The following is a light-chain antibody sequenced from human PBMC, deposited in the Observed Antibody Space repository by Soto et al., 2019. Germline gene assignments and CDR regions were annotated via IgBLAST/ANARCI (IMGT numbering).Light chain of an antibody. Sequence: EIVMTQSPATLSVSPGERATLSCRASQSVSNNLACYQQKPGQAPRLLIYGASTRATGIPARFSGSGSGTEFTLPISSLQSEDFAVYYCQQYNNWPPYTFGQGTKLEIK. CDR3: QQYNNWPPYT. CDR2: GAS. J-gene: IGKJ2*01. CDR1: QSVSNN. V-gene: IGKV3-15*01.